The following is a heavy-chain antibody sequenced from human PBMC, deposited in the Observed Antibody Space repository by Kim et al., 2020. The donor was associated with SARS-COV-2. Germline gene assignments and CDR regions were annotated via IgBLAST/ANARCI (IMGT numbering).Heavy chain of an antibody. D-gene: IGHD2-2*01. J-gene: IGHJ6*02. V-gene: IGHV3-21*01. Sequence: GGSLRLSCAASGFTFSSYNMNWVRQAPGKGLEWVSSISDNTRNIYYADSVKGRFTISRDNAKNSLYLQMNSLRGEDTTVYYCAREGFRGSTGKDVWGQGTTVTVSS. CDR2: ISDNTRNI. CDR3: AREGFRGSTGKDV. CDR1: GFTFSSYN.